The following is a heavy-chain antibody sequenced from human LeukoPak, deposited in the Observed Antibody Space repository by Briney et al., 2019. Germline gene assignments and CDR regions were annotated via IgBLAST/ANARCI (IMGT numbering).Heavy chain of an antibody. Sequence: GGSLRLSCAATGFTFSSYAMSWVRQAPGKGLEGVSAISGSGGSTYYADSVKGRFTISRDNSKNTLYLQMNGLRAEDTAVYYCAKVMGVFGVPKGAYYFDYWGQGTLVTVSS. CDR1: GFTFSSYA. J-gene: IGHJ4*02. CDR2: ISGSGGST. D-gene: IGHD3-3*01. CDR3: AKVMGVFGVPKGAYYFDY. V-gene: IGHV3-23*01.